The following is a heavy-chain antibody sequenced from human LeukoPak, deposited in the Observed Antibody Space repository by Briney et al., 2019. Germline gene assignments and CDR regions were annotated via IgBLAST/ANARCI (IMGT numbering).Heavy chain of an antibody. CDR3: ARVLPGLGYCTNGVCFPDAFDI. CDR2: IYQSGST. V-gene: IGHV4-59*01. CDR1: GGSISSYH. D-gene: IGHD2-8*01. J-gene: IGHJ3*02. Sequence: SETLSLTCTVSGGSISSYHWGWIRQPPGKGLEWIGSIYQSGSTNYNPSLKSRVTISVDTSKNQFSLKLSSVTAADTAVYYCARVLPGLGYCTNGVCFPDAFDIWGQGTMVTVSS.